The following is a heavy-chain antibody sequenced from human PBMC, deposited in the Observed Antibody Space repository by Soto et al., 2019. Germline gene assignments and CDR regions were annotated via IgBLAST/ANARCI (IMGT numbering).Heavy chain of an antibody. V-gene: IGHV1-18*01. J-gene: IGHJ6*02. CDR3: ARFLPPHYDGSGSPYYYYGMDV. CDR1: GYTFTSYG. D-gene: IGHD3-10*01. CDR2: ISAYNGNT. Sequence: QVQLVQSGAEVKKPGASVKVSCKASGYTFTSYGISWVRQAPGQGLEWMGWISAYNGNTNYAQKLQGRVTMTTDTSTSAAYMELRSLRSDDTAVYYCARFLPPHYDGSGSPYYYYGMDVWGQGTTVTVSS.